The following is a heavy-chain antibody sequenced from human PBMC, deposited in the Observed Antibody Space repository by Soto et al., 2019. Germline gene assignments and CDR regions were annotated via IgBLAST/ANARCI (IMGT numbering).Heavy chain of an antibody. J-gene: IGHJ4*02. Sequence: QVPLVQSGGEVKKPGASVKVSCKASGYRFSSYGICWVRQAPGQGLQWMGWISTYSGNTNFAQDFRDRLTMTTDTSTNTAYMELRSLRSDDMAVYYCVGVNEGVYYDSSGYYDFWGQGTLVTVSS. CDR3: VGVNEGVYYDSSGYYDF. CDR1: GYRFSSYG. CDR2: ISTYSGNT. D-gene: IGHD3-22*01. V-gene: IGHV1-18*03.